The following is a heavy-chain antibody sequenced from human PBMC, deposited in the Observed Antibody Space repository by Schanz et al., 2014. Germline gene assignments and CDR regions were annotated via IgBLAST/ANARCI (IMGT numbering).Heavy chain of an antibody. J-gene: IGHJ4*02. CDR1: GFTFNNFG. D-gene: IGHD3-10*01. CDR3: AKVGLYYYGSGFDY. V-gene: IGHV3-21*01. CDR2: ITGGSTTYT. Sequence: EVQLVESGGGLVKPGGSLRLSCAASGFTFNNFGMNWVRQAPGKGLEWVSCITGGSTTYTYYADSVRGRFTISRDNAKSSVYLQMNSLRAEDTAVYYCAKVGLYYYGSGFDYWGQGTLVTVSS.